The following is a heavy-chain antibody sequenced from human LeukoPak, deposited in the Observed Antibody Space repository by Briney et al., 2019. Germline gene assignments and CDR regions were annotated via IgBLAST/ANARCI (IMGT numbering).Heavy chain of an antibody. CDR2: ISGSGGST. Sequence: GGSLRLSCAASGFTFSSYAMSWVRQAPGKGLEWVAAISGSGGSTYYADSVKGRVTISRNNSQNTLYLQMNSPRAEDTAVYYCAKDLSPGGSGSYYSDYWGQGTLVTVSS. D-gene: IGHD3-10*01. V-gene: IGHV3-23*01. CDR1: GFTFSSYA. J-gene: IGHJ4*02. CDR3: AKDLSPGGSGSYYSDY.